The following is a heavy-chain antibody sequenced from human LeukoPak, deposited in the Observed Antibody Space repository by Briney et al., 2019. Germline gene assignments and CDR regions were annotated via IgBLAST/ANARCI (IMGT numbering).Heavy chain of an antibody. Sequence: ASVKVSCTASGYSFSDYYIHWLRQAPGQGLEWMGWINPKSGGTNYAQNFQGRVTMTRDTSSTTVYMELTRLRSDDTAVYYCARPLGSLKEYWWFDPWGQGTLVTVSS. J-gene: IGHJ5*02. CDR3: ARPLGSLKEYWWFDP. V-gene: IGHV1-2*02. CDR2: INPKSGGT. CDR1: GYSFSDYY. D-gene: IGHD2/OR15-2a*01.